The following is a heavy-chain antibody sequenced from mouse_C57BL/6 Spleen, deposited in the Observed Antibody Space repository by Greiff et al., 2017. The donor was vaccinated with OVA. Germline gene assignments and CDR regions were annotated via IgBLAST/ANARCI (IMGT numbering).Heavy chain of an antibody. J-gene: IGHJ1*03. CDR3: ARRGGGYFDV. CDR1: GYTFTSYW. CDR2: IDPSDSYT. Sequence: QVQLQQPGAELVMPGASVKLSCKASGYTFTSYWMHWVKQRPGQDLEWIGEIDPSDSYTNYNQKFKGKSTLTVDKSSSTAYMQLSSLTSEDSAVYSCARRGGGYFDVWGTGTTVTVSS. V-gene: IGHV1-69*01.